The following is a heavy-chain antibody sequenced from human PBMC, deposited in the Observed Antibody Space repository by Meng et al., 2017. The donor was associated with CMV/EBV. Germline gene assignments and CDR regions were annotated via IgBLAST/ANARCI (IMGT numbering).Heavy chain of an antibody. D-gene: IGHD6-13*01. J-gene: IGHJ4*02. CDR2: INWNGGST. CDR1: GFTFDDYC. V-gene: IGHV3-20*04. Sequence: GESLKISCAASGFTFDDYCMSWVRQAPGKGLEWVSGINWNGGSTGYADSVKGRFTISRDNAKNSLYLQMNSLRAEDTALYYCARDPRDGSSWYWVNYWGQGTLVTVS. CDR3: ARDPRDGSSWYWVNY.